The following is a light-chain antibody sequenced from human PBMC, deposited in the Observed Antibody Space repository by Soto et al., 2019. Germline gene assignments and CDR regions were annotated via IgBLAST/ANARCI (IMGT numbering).Light chain of an antibody. Sequence: EIVLTQSPGTLSLSPGESATLSCRASQSLPSRSLAWFQKKPGQPPRLLIFGASSRATDIPDRVRGSGSGTDFTLTISRLEPEEFAVYYCHQHGSLPLTFGGGTKVEIK. CDR1: QSLPSRS. V-gene: IGKV3-20*01. J-gene: IGKJ4*01. CDR2: GAS. CDR3: HQHGSLPLT.